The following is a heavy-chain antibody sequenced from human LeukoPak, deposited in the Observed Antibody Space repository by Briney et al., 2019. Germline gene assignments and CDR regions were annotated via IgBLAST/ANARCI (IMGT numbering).Heavy chain of an antibody. J-gene: IGHJ5*02. CDR2: IKQDGSEK. Sequence: PGGSLRLSCAASGFTFSRFWMSWVRQAPGKGLEWVANIKQDGSEKYYVDSVKGRFTISRDNAKNSLYLQMNSLRAEDTAVYYCARDAPYYDILTGYSNWFDPWGQGTLVTVSS. D-gene: IGHD3-9*01. CDR3: ARDAPYYDILTGYSNWFDP. CDR1: GFTFSRFW. V-gene: IGHV3-7*01.